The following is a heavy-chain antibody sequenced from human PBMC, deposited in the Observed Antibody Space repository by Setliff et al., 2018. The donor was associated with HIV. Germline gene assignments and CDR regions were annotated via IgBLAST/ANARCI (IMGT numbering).Heavy chain of an antibody. CDR1: GFTFNKVW. CDR3: STLVGANPYHDAFDV. Sequence: AGGSLRLSCAASGFTFNKVWLNWVRQAPGKGLEWIGRIKSERDGGTKDYAAHVKGRFTISVDDSKTTLYLQMNSLKTEDTAVYYCSTLVGANPYHDAFDVWGQGTKVTVSS. V-gene: IGHV3-15*07. D-gene: IGHD1-26*01. J-gene: IGHJ3*01. CDR2: IKSERDGGTK.